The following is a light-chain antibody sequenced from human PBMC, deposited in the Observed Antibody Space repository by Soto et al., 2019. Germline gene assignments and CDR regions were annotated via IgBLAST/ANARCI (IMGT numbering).Light chain of an antibody. Sequence: ESVLSQSPGTVSLSPGERATLSCRASQSVSSSRLAWYRQKPGQAPRLLIYGASTRAPGFPDRFSGTGSGTDFTLTISRLEPEDFTVYYCQQYGSSPYTFGLGTKVDIK. CDR2: GAS. V-gene: IGKV3-20*01. J-gene: IGKJ2*01. CDR1: QSVSSSR. CDR3: QQYGSSPYT.